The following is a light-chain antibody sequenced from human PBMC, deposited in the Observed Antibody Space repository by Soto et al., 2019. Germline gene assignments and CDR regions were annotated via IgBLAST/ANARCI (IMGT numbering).Light chain of an antibody. Sequence: GDRGALTCRASQSITNRLAWYQQKPGKAPKVLIYDASSLESGVPSRFSGSGSGTEFILTISSLQSEDFAVYYCQQYNKSPRTFAQGTKVDIK. V-gene: IGKV1-5*01. CDR2: DAS. CDR3: QQYNKSPRT. CDR1: QSITNR. J-gene: IGKJ1*01.